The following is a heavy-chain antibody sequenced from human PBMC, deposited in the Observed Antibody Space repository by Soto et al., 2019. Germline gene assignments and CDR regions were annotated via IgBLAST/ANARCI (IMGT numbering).Heavy chain of an antibody. CDR2: IYYSGST. J-gene: IGHJ3*02. CDR1: GGSISSCGYY. CDR3: ARSSDYYDFWSGQDAFDI. Sequence: SETLSLTCTVSGGSISSCGYYWSWIRQHPGKGLEWIGYIYYSGSTYYNPSLKSRVTISVDTSKNQFSLKLSSVTAADTAVYYCARSSDYYDFWSGQDAFDIWGQGTMVTVSS. V-gene: IGHV4-31*03. D-gene: IGHD3-3*01.